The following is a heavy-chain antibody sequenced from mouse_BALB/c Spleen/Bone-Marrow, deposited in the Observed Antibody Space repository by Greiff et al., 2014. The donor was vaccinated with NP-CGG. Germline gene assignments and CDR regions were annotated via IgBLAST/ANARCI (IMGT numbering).Heavy chain of an antibody. CDR3: SRETPYYGSTYWYFDV. J-gene: IGHJ1*01. D-gene: IGHD1-1*01. CDR2: INPSSGYT. CDR1: GYTFTSYT. V-gene: IGHV1-4*01. Sequence: VQLQQSGAELARPGASVKMSCKASGYTFTSYTMHWVKQRPGQGLEWIGYINPSSGYTNYNQKFKDKATLTADKSSSIAYMQLSSLTSEDSAVYYCSRETPYYGSTYWYFDVWGAGTTVTVSS.